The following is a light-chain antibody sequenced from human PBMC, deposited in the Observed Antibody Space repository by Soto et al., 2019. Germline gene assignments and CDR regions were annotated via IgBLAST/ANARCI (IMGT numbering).Light chain of an antibody. V-gene: IGLV1-47*01. J-gene: IGLJ2*01. Sequence: QSVLTQPPSASGTPGQRVTISCSGSSSNIGSNYVYWYQQLPGTAPKLPIYRNNQRPSGVPDRFSGSKSGTSASLAISGLRFEDEADYYCAAWDDSLSGPVVFGGGTKLTVL. CDR1: SSNIGSNY. CDR3: AAWDDSLSGPVV. CDR2: RNN.